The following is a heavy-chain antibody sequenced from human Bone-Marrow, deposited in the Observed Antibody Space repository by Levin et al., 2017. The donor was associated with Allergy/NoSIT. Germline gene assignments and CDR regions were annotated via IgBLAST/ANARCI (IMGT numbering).Heavy chain of an antibody. V-gene: IGHV4-39*06. D-gene: IGHD4-17*01. CDR1: GVSIMRTSNY. Sequence: SETLSLTCTVSGVSIMRTSNYWGWLRQPPGRGLVWIASIFNNGNFYYNTSLRSRVTMSVDSSKNQFPLTLTPVTAADTAVYFCARAHPYGDYCDNEGQGALVTVSS. CDR3: ARAHPYGDYCDN. J-gene: IGHJ4*02. CDR2: IFNNGNF.